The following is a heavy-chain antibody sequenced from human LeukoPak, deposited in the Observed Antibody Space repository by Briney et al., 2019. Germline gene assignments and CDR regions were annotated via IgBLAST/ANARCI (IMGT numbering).Heavy chain of an antibody. V-gene: IGHV3-11*01. CDR1: GFMFSDYY. CDR2: ISSSGNHI. CDR3: ARTYFYDGIDY. Sequence: GGSLSLSCAASGFMFSDYYTSWIRQLPGKGLEFLSYISSSGNHIYYSDSLKGRFTISRDNANKSLYLQMNSLRVEDTAVYYWARTYFYDGIDYWGQGTLGTVSS. J-gene: IGHJ4*02. D-gene: IGHD5/OR15-5a*01.